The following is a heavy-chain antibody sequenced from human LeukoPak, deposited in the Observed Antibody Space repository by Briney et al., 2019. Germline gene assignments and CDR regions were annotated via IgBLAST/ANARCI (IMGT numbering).Heavy chain of an antibody. CDR1: GGSFSSYY. CDR3: ARGRGYYDSNPSAFDI. V-gene: IGHV4-59*01. J-gene: IGHJ3*02. D-gene: IGHD3-22*01. Sequence: PSETLSLTCAVYGGSFSSYYWSWIRQPPGKGLEWIGYIYYSGSTNYNPSLKSRVTISVDTSKNQFSLKLSSVTAADTAVYYCARGRGYYDSNPSAFDIWGQGTMVTVSS. CDR2: IYYSGST.